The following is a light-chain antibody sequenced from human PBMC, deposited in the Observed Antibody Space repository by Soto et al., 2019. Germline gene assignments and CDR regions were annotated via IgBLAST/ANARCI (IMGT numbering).Light chain of an antibody. V-gene: IGKV3-20*01. Sequence: EIVLTQSPGTLSLSPGERATLSCRASQSVTSNYLAWYQQKPGQAPRLLIYGASSRAPGIPDRISGSVSGTDFTLTISRLEPGDFAVYYCQQYGSSQTFGQGTKLEIK. J-gene: IGKJ2*01. CDR2: GAS. CDR1: QSVTSNY. CDR3: QQYGSSQT.